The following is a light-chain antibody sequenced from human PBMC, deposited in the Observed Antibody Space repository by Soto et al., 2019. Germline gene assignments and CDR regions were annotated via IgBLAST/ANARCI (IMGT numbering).Light chain of an antibody. J-gene: IGLJ1*01. CDR1: SSDVGAYNS. CDR2: EVF. CDR3: SSYTDSSTYV. Sequence: QSALTQPASVSGSLGQSITISCTGTSSDVGAYNSVSWYQQHPGKAPKLIIFEVFNRPSGASTRFSGSKSGNTASLTISGLQVDDEADYYCSSYTDSSTYVFGTGTK. V-gene: IGLV2-14*01.